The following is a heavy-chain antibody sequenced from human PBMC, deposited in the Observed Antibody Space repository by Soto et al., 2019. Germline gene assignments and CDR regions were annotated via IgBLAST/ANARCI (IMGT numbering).Heavy chain of an antibody. CDR2: IYHAGSV. Sequence: PSETLSLTCAVSGYSIASGYYWAWIRQSPGKGLEWIGSIYHAGSVYYNPSLNSRVAVSLDTSKNHFSLKLTSVTAADTAVYYCASWGYDSSGYLGYFDYWGQGTLVTVSS. V-gene: IGHV4-38-2*01. CDR1: GYSIASGYY. CDR3: ASWGYDSSGYLGYFDY. D-gene: IGHD3-22*01. J-gene: IGHJ4*02.